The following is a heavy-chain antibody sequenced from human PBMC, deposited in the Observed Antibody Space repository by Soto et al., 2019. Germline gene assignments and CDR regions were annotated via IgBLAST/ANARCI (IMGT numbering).Heavy chain of an antibody. CDR2: IYWNDDK. D-gene: IGHD6-25*01. CDR3: AQVDDVAALFAY. CDR1: GFSLSTTGEG. Sequence: QITLKESGPTLVKPTQTLTLTCTFSGFSLSTTGEGVGWIRQPPGKALEWLAVIYWNDDKSYSPSLKSRLTISKDTSKKQLVLTMMNMDPVDTGTYYCAQVDDVAALFAYLGQGTLVTVSS. J-gene: IGHJ4*02. V-gene: IGHV2-5*01.